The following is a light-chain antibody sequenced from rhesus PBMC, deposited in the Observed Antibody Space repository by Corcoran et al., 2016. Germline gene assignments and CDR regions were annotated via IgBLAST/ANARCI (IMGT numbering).Light chain of an antibody. J-gene: IGKJ2*01. CDR3: QQYNNSPYS. V-gene: IGKV1-66*01. CDR2: YAS. CDR1: QGINHY. Sequence: DIQMTQSPSSLSASVEDRVTITCRASQGINHYLSWYQQKPGKAPKPLLYYASSLETGVPSRFSGSGTGTEYTHTISSLQPEDIATYYCQQYNNSPYSFGQGTKVEIK.